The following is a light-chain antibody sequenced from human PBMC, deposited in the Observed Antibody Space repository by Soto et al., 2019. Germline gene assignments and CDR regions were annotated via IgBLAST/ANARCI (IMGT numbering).Light chain of an antibody. CDR1: SSDVGGYNY. CDR3: SSYAGSNNLD. Sequence: QSALTQPPSASGSLGQSVTISCTGTSSDVGGYNYVSWYQQHPGKAPKLLIYDVSHRPSGVPDRFSGSKSGNTASLTVSGLQAEDETDYYCSSYAGSNNLDFGTGTKVTVL. J-gene: IGLJ1*01. V-gene: IGLV2-8*01. CDR2: DVS.